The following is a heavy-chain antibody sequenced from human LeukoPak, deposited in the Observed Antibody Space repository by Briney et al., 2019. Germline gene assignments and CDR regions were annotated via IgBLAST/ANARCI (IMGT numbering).Heavy chain of an antibody. D-gene: IGHD1-1*01. CDR1: GFTFSKYG. CDR3: ARDGPTYRDGLDV. CDR2: IWYDGSNK. V-gene: IGHV3-33*01. J-gene: IGHJ6*02. Sequence: PGGSLRLSCAASGFTFSKYGMHWTRQAPGKGLEWVTFIWYDGSNKYYADSVKGRFTISRDNSKNTLYLQLNSLRAEDTAVYYCARDGPTYRDGLDVWGQGTTVTVSS.